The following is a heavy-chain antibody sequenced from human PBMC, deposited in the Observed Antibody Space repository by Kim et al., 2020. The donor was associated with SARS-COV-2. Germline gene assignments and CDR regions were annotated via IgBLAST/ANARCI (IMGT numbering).Heavy chain of an antibody. V-gene: IGHV1-18*04. J-gene: IGHJ6*02. D-gene: IGHD3-10*01. CDR1: GYTFTSHG. Sequence: ASVKVSCKASGYTFTSHGISWVRQAPGQGLEWMGWISVYTGNTKYAQKFQGRVTMTTDTSTSTAYMEVRSLRSDDTAVYYCARVIGGSANYYGEKNYGLDVWGQGTTVTVSS. CDR3: ARVIGGSANYYGEKNYGLDV. CDR2: ISVYTGNT.